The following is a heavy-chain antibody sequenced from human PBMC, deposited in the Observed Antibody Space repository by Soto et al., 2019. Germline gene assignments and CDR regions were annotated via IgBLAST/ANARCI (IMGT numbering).Heavy chain of an antibody. CDR1: GGSISSGGYY. CDR2: IYYSGST. Sequence: NPSETLSLTCTVSGGSISSGGYYWSWIRQHPGKGLEWIGYIYYSGSTYHNPSLKSRATISVDTSKNQFSLKLSSVTAADTAVYYCARGGIRVGMDVWGQGTTVTVSS. V-gene: IGHV4-31*03. D-gene: IGHD3-16*01. CDR3: ARGGIRVGMDV. J-gene: IGHJ6*02.